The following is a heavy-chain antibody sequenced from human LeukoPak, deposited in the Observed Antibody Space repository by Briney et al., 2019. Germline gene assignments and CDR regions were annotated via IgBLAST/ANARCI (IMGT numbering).Heavy chain of an antibody. V-gene: IGHV4-30-2*01. Sequence: SETLSLTCAVSGGSISSGGYSWSWIRQPPGKGLEWIGYIYHSGSTYYNPSLKSRVTISVDRSKNQFSLKLSSVTAADTAVYYCASTPGVIDTHPIFDYWGQGTLVTVSS. CDR3: ASTPGVIDTHPIFDY. CDR1: GGSISSGGYS. J-gene: IGHJ4*02. D-gene: IGHD3-10*01. CDR2: IYHSGST.